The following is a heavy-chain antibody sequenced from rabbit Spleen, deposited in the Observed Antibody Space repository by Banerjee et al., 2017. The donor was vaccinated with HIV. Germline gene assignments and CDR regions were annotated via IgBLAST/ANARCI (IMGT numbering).Heavy chain of an antibody. CDR1: GFSFSSRYY. Sequence: QEQLEESGGDLVKPEGSLTLTCTASGFSFSSRYYMCWVRQAPGKGLEWIACIDIGSSGFTYFASWAKGRFTISKTSSTTVTLQMTSLTAADTATYFCARDTSSSFSSYGMDLWGQGTLVTVS. J-gene: IGHJ6*01. CDR3: ARDTSSSFSSYGMDL. CDR2: IDIGSSGFT. V-gene: IGHV1S45*01. D-gene: IGHD1-1*01.